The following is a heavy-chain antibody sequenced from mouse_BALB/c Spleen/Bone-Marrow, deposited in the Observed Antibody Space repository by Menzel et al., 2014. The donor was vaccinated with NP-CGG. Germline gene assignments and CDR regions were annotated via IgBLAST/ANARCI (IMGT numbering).Heavy chain of an antibody. Sequence: VQLKQSGTVLARPGAAVKMSCKGSGYTFSNYWMHWVKQRPGQGLEWIGTIYPGNSDTTYNQKFKGKAKLTAVTSTSTAYMELSSLTNEDSAVYYCTTLARSDFDYWGQGTTLTVSS. V-gene: IGHV1-5*01. CDR1: GYTFSNYW. J-gene: IGHJ2*01. D-gene: IGHD3-1*01. CDR3: TTLARSDFDY. CDR2: IYPGNSDT.